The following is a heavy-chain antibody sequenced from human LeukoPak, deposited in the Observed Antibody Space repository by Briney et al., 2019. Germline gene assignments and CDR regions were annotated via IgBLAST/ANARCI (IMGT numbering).Heavy chain of an antibody. J-gene: IGHJ4*02. V-gene: IGHV1-69*06. D-gene: IGHD2-8*01. Sequence: SVKVSCKASGGTFSSYAISWVRQAPGQGLEWMGGIIPIFGTANYAQKFQGRVTITADKSTSTAYMELSSLRSEDTAVYYCARVRDIVLMGRFTFDYWGQGTLVTVSS. CDR2: IIPIFGTA. CDR3: ARVRDIVLMGRFTFDY. CDR1: GGTFSSYA.